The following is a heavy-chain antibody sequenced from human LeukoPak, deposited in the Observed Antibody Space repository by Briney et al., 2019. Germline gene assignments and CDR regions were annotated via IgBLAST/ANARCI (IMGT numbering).Heavy chain of an antibody. CDR2: INHSGST. CDR3: ARARAHLKYYYDSSGYYYFDY. D-gene: IGHD3-22*01. V-gene: IGHV4-34*01. CDR1: GGSFSGYY. J-gene: IGHJ4*02. Sequence: SETLSLTCAVYGGSFSGYYWSWIRQPPGKGLEWIGEINHSGSTNYNPSLKSRVTISVDTSKNQFSLKLSSVTAADTAVYYCARARAHLKYYYDSSGYYYFDYWGQGTLVTVSS.